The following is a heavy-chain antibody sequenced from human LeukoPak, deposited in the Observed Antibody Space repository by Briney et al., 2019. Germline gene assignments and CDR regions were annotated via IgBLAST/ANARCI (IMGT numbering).Heavy chain of an antibody. Sequence: SETLSLTCTVSEGSMRGGDDYWSWIRHPPGKGLEWIGYIYYSGSTYYNPSLKSRVTISVDTSKNQFSLKLSSVTAADTAVYYCARGVGNYYDSSGSNAFDIWGQGTMVTVSS. V-gene: IGHV4-30-4*01. CDR3: ARGVGNYYDSSGSNAFDI. CDR1: EGSMRGGDDY. CDR2: IYYSGST. D-gene: IGHD3-22*01. J-gene: IGHJ3*02.